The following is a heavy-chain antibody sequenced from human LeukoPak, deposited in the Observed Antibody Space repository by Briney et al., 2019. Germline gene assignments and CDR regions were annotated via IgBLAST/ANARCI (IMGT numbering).Heavy chain of an antibody. V-gene: IGHV1-2*02. Sequence: ASVKVSCKASGYTFTGYYMHWVRQAPGQGLEWMGWINPNSGGTNYAQKFQGRVTMTRDTSISTAYMELSRLRSDDTAVYYCARALSSGSYYRMGYWGQGTLVTVSS. CDR3: ARALSSGSYYRMGY. CDR1: GYTFTGYY. J-gene: IGHJ4*02. D-gene: IGHD3-10*01. CDR2: INPNSGGT.